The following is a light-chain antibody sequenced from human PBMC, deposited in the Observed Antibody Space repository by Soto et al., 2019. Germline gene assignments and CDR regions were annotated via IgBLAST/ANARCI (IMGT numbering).Light chain of an antibody. J-gene: IGLJ1*01. CDR1: TGAVTSGHS. Sequence: QAVVTQEPSLTVSPGGTVTLTCGSSTGAVTSGHSPYWFQQKPGQAPRTLISDTSKKYSWTPARFSGSLLGDKAVLTLSGAQPEDEADYYCLVYYSGARRVFGTGTKLTVL. V-gene: IGLV7-46*01. CDR3: LVYYSGARRV. CDR2: DTS.